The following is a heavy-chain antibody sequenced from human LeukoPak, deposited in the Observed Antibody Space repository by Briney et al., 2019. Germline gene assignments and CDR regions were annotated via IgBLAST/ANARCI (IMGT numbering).Heavy chain of an antibody. CDR3: ARMTTTDNAFDI. CDR2: ISSSSSYI. D-gene: IGHD4-11*01. CDR1: GFTFSSYS. V-gene: IGHV3-21*01. J-gene: IGHJ3*02. Sequence: GGSLRLSCAASGFTFSSYSMNWVRQAPGKGLEWVSSISSSSSYIYYADSVKGRFTISRDNAKNSLYLQMNSLGAEDTAVYYCARMTTTDNAFDIWGQGTMVTVSS.